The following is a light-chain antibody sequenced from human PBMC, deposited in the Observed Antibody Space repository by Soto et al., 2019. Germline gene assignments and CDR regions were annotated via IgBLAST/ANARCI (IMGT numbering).Light chain of an antibody. V-gene: IGLV2-14*01. CDR2: DVS. CDR1: SSDVGGYNY. Sequence: QSVLTQPASVSGSPGQSITISCTGTSSDVGGYNYVSWYQQHPGKAPKLMIYDVSNRSSGVSNRFSGSKSGNTASLTISGLQAEDEADYYCSSYTSSSTLVVFGTGTKVTVL. CDR3: SSYTSSSTLVV. J-gene: IGLJ1*01.